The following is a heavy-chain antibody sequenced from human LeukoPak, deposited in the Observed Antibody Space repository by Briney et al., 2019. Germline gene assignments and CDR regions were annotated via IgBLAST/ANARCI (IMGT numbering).Heavy chain of an antibody. J-gene: IGHJ3*01. CDR2: INHSGST. CDR1: GGSFSPYY. Sequence: SETLSLTCAVYGGSFSPYYWNWIRQPPGKGREWIGEINHSGSTNYNPSLKSRVTISVDTSKTPFSLRLNSVTAADTAVYYCARLYYDVLTGYYLHDAFDVWGRGTMVTVSS. CDR3: ARLYYDVLTGYYLHDAFDV. V-gene: IGHV4-34*01. D-gene: IGHD3-9*01.